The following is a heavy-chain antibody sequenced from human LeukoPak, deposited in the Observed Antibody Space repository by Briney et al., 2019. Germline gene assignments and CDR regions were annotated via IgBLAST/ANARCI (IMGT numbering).Heavy chain of an antibody. V-gene: IGHV3-23*01. D-gene: IGHD4-11*01. J-gene: IGHJ4*02. CDR3: ARDEYSDTAF. Sequence: GGSLRLSCAASGFTFSSYGMSWVRQAPGKGLEWVSAISGSCGSTYYADSVKGGFTTSRDNAKNSLYLQMNSLRAEDTAVYYCARDEYSDTAFWGQGTLVTVSS. CDR1: GFTFSSYG. CDR2: ISGSCGST.